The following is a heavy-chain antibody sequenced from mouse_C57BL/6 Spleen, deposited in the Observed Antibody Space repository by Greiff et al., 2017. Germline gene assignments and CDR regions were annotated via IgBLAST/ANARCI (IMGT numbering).Heavy chain of an antibody. CDR2: INPSNGGT. Sequence: QVQLQQPGTELVKPGASVKLSCKASGYTFTSYWMHWVKQRPGQGLEWIGNINPSNGGTNYNEKFKRKATLTVDKSSSTAYMQLSSLTSEDSAVYYCAREEYDYDAVFAYWGQGTLVTVSA. J-gene: IGHJ3*01. CDR1: GYTFTSYW. V-gene: IGHV1-53*01. D-gene: IGHD2-4*01. CDR3: AREEYDYDAVFAY.